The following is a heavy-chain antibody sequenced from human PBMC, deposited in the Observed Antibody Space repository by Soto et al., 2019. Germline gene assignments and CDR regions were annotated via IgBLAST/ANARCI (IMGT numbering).Heavy chain of an antibody. CDR2: LYGMGRVI. Sequence: PGGSLRLSCGASGFTFSDYAMIWIRRVPGKGLEWCSGLYGMGRVIDFADSVKGRFTISRANSADSVYLQMNNLRVEDTAVYYCPKDAVSFHGVWLAHVWGQGTVVTVS. J-gene: IGHJ4*02. D-gene: IGHD5-12*01. V-gene: IGHV3-23*01. CDR3: PKDAVSFHGVWLAHV. CDR1: GFTFSDYA.